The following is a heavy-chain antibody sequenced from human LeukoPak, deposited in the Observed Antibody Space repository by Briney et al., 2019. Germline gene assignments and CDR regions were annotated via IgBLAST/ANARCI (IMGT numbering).Heavy chain of an antibody. V-gene: IGHV1-2*02. J-gene: IGHJ6*02. CDR3: ARVPYYDFWSGYLGYYYYYYGMDV. CDR2: INPNSGGT. Sequence: ASVKVSCKASGYTFTGYYMHWVRQAPGQGLEWMGWINPNSGGTNYAQKFQGRVTMTRDTSISTAYMELCRLRSDDTAVYYCARVPYYDFWSGYLGYYYYYYGMDVWGQGTTVTVSS. CDR1: GYTFTGYY. D-gene: IGHD3-3*01.